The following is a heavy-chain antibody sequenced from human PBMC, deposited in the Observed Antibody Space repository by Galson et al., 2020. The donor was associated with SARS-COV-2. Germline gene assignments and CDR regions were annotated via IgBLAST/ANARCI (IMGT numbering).Heavy chain of an antibody. J-gene: IGHJ4*02. D-gene: IGHD3-10*02. CDR1: GYSISSGYY. CDR3: AGDYVAGAGAFDY. V-gene: IGHV4-38-2*02. CDR2: IYHSGST. Sequence: ASETLSLTCTVSGYSISSGYYWGWIRQPPGKGLEWIGSIYHSGSTYYNPSLKSRVTISVDTSKNQFSLKLSSVTAADTAVYYCAGDYVAGAGAFDYWGQGTLVTVSS.